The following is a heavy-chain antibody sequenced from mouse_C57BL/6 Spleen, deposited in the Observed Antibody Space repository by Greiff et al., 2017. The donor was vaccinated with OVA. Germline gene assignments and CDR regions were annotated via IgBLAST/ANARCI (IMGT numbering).Heavy chain of an antibody. CDR2: IDPSDSYI. CDR3: AASTGSSMDY. J-gene: IGHJ4*01. Sequence: VQLQQPGAELVMPGASVKLSCKASGYTFTSYWMHWVKQRPGQGLEWIGEIDPSDSYINYNQKFKGKSTLTVDKSSSTAYMQLSSLTSEDSAVYYCAASTGSSMDYWGQGTSVTVSS. D-gene: IGHD1-1*01. CDR1: GYTFTSYW. V-gene: IGHV1-69*01.